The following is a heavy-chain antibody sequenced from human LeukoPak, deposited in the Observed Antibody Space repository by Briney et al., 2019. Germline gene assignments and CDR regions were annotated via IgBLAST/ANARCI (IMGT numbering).Heavy chain of an antibody. CDR3: ARGRGSNYDFWSGYYTGVFDY. CDR2: IYTSGIP. J-gene: IGHJ4*02. D-gene: IGHD3-3*01. V-gene: IGHV4-61*02. CDR1: VRSISRGSYY. Sequence: SETLSLTCTLSVRSISRGSYYCTWIRQPAAKGLECIGRIYTSGIPNYNSYLKSRVTISVDTSKNQFSLKLSSVTAADTAVYYCARGRGSNYDFWSGYYTGVFDYWGQGTLVSVSS.